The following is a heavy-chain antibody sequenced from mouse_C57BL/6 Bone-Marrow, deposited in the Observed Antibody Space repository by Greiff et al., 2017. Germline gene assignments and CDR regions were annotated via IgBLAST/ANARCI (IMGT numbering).Heavy chain of an antibody. CDR2: IDPSDSYT. CDR1: GYTFTSYW. CDR3: ARDYDYDGGDYFDY. J-gene: IGHJ2*01. Sequence: QVQLQQPGAELVMPGASVKLSCKASGYTFTSYWMHWVKQSPGQGLEWIGEIDPSDSYTNYNQQFKGKSTLTVDKSSSTAYMQLSSLTSEDSAVYYCARDYDYDGGDYFDYWGQGTTLTVSS. D-gene: IGHD2-4*01. V-gene: IGHV1-69*01.